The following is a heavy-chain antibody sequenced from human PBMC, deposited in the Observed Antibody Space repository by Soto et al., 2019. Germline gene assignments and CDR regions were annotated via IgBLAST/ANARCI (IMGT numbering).Heavy chain of an antibody. D-gene: IGHD5-12*01. J-gene: IGHJ4*02. V-gene: IGHV4-30-2*01. CDR3: ARVYSGYVIDY. CDR2: IYHSGST. Sequence: SETLSLTCAVSGGSISSGGYSWSWIRQPPGKGLEWIGYIYHSGSTYYNPSLKSRVTISVDRSKNQFSLKLSSVTAADTAVYYCARVYSGYVIDYWGQGTLVTVSS. CDR1: GGSISSGGYS.